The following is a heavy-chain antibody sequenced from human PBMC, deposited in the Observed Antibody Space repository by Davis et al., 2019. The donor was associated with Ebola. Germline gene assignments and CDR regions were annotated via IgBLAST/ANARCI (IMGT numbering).Heavy chain of an antibody. CDR1: GYTFTSYD. V-gene: IGHV1-2*02. Sequence: ASVKVSCKASGYTFTSYDINWVRQATGQGLEWMGWINPNGGGTNYAQKFQGRVTMTRDTSISTAYMELSRLRSDDTAVYSCAREAARPRTGYFDYWGQGTLVTVSS. CDR2: INPNGGGT. CDR3: AREAARPRTGYFDY. J-gene: IGHJ4*02. D-gene: IGHD6-6*01.